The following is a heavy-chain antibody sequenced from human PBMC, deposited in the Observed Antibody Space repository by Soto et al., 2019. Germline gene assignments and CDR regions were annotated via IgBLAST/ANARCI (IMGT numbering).Heavy chain of an antibody. J-gene: IGHJ3*02. CDR3: AKAASGSYYQANDPFDI. V-gene: IGHV3-9*01. D-gene: IGHD1-26*01. CDR2: ITWSSATI. CDR1: GFTFDNYA. Sequence: GGSLRLSCAASGFTFDNYAMNWVRQAPGKGLEWVSGITWSSATIGYADSVKGRFTISRDNAKNRLYLQMNSLRAEDTALYYCAKAASGSYYQANDPFDIWGQGTMVTVSS.